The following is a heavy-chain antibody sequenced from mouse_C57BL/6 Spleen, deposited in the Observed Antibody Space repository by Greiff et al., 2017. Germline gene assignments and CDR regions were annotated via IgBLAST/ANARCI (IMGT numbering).Heavy chain of an antibody. CDR1: GYTFTEYT. CDR2: FYPGSGSI. D-gene: IGHD1-1*01. J-gene: IGHJ4*01. CDR3: ARHETYGSSYEYAMDY. Sequence: QVQLKQSGAELVKPGASVKLSCKASGYTFTEYTIHWVKQRSGQGLEWIGWFYPGSGSIKYNEKFKDKATLTADKSSSTVYMELSRLTSEDSAVYFCARHETYGSSYEYAMDYWGQGTSVTVSS. V-gene: IGHV1-62-2*01.